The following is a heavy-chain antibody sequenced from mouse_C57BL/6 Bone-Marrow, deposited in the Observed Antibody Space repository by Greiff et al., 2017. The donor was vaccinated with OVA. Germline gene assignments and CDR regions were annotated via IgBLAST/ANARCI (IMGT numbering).Heavy chain of an antibody. V-gene: IGHV1-81*01. CDR3: ASGGLRYYAIDY. CDR1: GYTFTSYG. CDR2: IYPRSGNT. Sequence: QVQLQQSGAELARPGASVKLSCKASGYTFTSYGISWVKQRTGQGLEWIGEIYPRSGNTYYNEKFKGKATLTADKSSSTAYMELRSLTSEESAVYFCASGGLRYYAIDYWGQGTSVTVSS. J-gene: IGHJ4*01. D-gene: IGHD2-4*01.